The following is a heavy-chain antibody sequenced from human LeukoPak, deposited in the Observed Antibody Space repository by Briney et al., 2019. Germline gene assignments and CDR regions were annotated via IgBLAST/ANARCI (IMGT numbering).Heavy chain of an antibody. V-gene: IGHV2-70*04. Sequence: SGPALVKPTQTLTLTCTFSGFSLTTSGMRVSWIRQPPGKALEWLARIDWNDAKFYSTSLKTRLTISKDTSKNQVVLTMTNMDPVDTATYYCARIPYGDRGDFFDYWGQGTLLTVSS. CDR1: GFSLTTSGMR. J-gene: IGHJ4*02. CDR3: ARIPYGDRGDFFDY. D-gene: IGHD4-17*01. CDR2: IDWNDAK.